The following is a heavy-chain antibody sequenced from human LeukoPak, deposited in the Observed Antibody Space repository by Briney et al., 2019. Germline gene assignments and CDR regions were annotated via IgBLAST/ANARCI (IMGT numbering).Heavy chain of an antibody. CDR2: IIPIFGTA. D-gene: IGHD3-10*01. CDR1: GGTFSSYA. Sequence: ASVKVSCTASGGTFSSYAISWVRQAPGQGLEWMGGIIPIFGTANYAQKFQGRVTITADESTGTDYMELSSLRSEDTAVYYCARETTYYYGSSSLLSWGQGTLVTVSS. V-gene: IGHV1-69*13. CDR3: ARETTYYYGSSSLLS. J-gene: IGHJ4*02.